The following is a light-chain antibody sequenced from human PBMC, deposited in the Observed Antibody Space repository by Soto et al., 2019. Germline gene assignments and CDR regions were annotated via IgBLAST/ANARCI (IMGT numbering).Light chain of an antibody. CDR1: QSLLHSDGYNY. V-gene: IGKV2-28*01. J-gene: IGKJ4*01. CDR2: SGS. Sequence: EIVLTQSSLSLPVTPGEPASISCRSSQSLLHSDGYNYLDWYLQKPGQSPQLLIYSGSHRASGVHDRFSGSGSGTDFTLKISRVEAEDVGIYYCMQALQTPVTFGGGTKVEI. CDR3: MQALQTPVT.